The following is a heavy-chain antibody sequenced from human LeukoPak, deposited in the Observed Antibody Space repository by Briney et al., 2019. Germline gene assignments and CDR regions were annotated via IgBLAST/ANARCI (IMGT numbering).Heavy chain of an antibody. J-gene: IGHJ4*02. CDR3: ASLTVVITKYYFDY. D-gene: IGHD3-22*01. V-gene: IGHV4-39*01. CDR2: IYYSGST. CDR1: GGSFSSYY. Sequence: SETLSLTCAVYGGSFSSYYWGWIRQPPGNGLEWIGSIYYSGSTYYNPSLKSRVTISVDTSKNQFSLKLSSVTAADTAVYYCASLTVVITKYYFDYWGQGTLVTVSS.